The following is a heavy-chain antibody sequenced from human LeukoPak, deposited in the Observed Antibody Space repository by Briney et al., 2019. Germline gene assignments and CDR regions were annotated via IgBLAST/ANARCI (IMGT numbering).Heavy chain of an antibody. D-gene: IGHD1-26*01. CDR3: AKSGGYGLIDY. J-gene: IGHJ4*02. Sequence: PSETLSLTCTVSGGSISSRPYYWGWVRQPPGKGLEWIGTISYSGTTYYSPSLKSRVTISLDTSKNQFSLRLNSVTAADTAMYYCAKSGGYGLIDYWGQGTLVTVSS. V-gene: IGHV4-39*01. CDR1: GGSISSRPYY. CDR2: ISYSGTT.